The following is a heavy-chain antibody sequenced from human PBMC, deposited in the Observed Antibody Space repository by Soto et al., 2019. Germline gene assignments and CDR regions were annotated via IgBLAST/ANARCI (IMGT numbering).Heavy chain of an antibody. J-gene: IGHJ4*02. CDR3: ARLEYQLLYTDY. Sequence: PSETLSLTCTVSGGSISSDYWSWIRQPPGERLEWIGHFQYSGTTYYKPSLMSRVTISKDTSKNQFSLTLSSVTAADTAVYYCARLEYQLLYTDYWGQGTLVTVSS. CDR1: GGSISSDY. V-gene: IGHV4-59*08. D-gene: IGHD2-2*02. CDR2: FQYSGTT.